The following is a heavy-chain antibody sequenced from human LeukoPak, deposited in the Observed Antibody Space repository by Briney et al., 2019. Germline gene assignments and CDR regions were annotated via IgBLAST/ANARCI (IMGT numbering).Heavy chain of an antibody. CDR2: INSDGSST. CDR1: GFTFDDYA. D-gene: IGHD4-17*01. Sequence: GGSLRLSCAASGFTFDDYAMHWVRQAPGKGLEWVSRINSDGSSTSYADSVKGRFTISRDNAKNTLSLQMNSLRAEDTAVYYCARVGDYYGDYVRFDYWGQGNLVTVSS. V-gene: IGHV3-74*01. CDR3: ARVGDYYGDYVRFDY. J-gene: IGHJ4*02.